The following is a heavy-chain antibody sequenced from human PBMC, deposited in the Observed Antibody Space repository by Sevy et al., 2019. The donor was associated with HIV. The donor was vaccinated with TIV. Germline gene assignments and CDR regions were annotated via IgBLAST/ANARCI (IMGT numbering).Heavy chain of an antibody. CDR1: GFTFSNYW. CDR2: INPGGTST. D-gene: IGHD5-12*01. Sequence: GGSLRLSCAASGFTFSNYWMHWVRQAPGKGLVWVSRINPGGTSTDYADSVKGRFTISRDNAKNSLYLQMNSLRAEDTAVYYCSRAITVEGRGVDYWGQGTLVTVSS. J-gene: IGHJ4*02. V-gene: IGHV3-74*01. CDR3: SRAITVEGRGVDY.